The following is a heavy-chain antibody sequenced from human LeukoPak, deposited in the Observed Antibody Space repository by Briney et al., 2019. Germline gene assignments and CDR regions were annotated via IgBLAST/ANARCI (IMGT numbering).Heavy chain of an antibody. CDR2: MYYSGST. J-gene: IGHJ5*02. D-gene: IGHD3-22*01. CDR3: ARPYYYDSRIDP. V-gene: IGHV4-30-4*08. Sequence: SFSSHWLHWVRQVPGKGLEWIAYMYYSGSTYYNPSLKSRVTMSADTSKNQLSLKLSSVTAADTAVYYCARPYYYDSRIDPWGQGILVTVSS. CDR1: SFSSHW.